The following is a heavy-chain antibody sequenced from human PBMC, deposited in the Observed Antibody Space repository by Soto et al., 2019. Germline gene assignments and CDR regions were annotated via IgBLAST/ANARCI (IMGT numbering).Heavy chain of an antibody. CDR3: AREGPSSGWYYFDY. D-gene: IGHD6-19*01. V-gene: IGHV3-48*03. CDR2: ISSSGSTI. CDR1: GFTFSSYE. J-gene: IGHJ4*02. Sequence: EVQLVESGGGLVQPGGSLRLSCAASGFTFSSYEMNWVRQAPGKGLEWVSYISSSGSTIYYADSVKGRFTISRDNAKNSLYLQMNSLRAEDTAVYYCAREGPSSGWYYFDYWGQGTLVTVSS.